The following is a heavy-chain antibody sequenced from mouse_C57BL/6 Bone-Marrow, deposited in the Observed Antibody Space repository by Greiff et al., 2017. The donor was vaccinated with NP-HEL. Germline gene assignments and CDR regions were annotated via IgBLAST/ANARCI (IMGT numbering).Heavy chain of an antibody. D-gene: IGHD2-3*01. CDR3: TLDGPTGDGAWFAY. V-gene: IGHV14-4*01. CDR1: GFNIKDDY. J-gene: IGHJ3*01. CDR2: IDPENGDT. Sequence: EVMLVESGAELVRPGASVKLSCTASGFNIKDDYMHWVKQRPEQGLEWIGWIDPENGDTEYASKFQGKATITADTSSNTAYLQLSSLTSEDTAVYYCTLDGPTGDGAWFAYWGQGTLVTVSA.